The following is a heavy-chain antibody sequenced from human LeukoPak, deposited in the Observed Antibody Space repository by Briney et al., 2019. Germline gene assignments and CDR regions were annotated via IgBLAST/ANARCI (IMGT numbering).Heavy chain of an antibody. J-gene: IGHJ5*02. CDR2: IYYSGST. CDR3: ARTLRLGELSLTSWFDP. D-gene: IGHD3-16*02. Sequence: SETLSLTCTVSGGSISSYYWSWIRQHPGEGLEWIGYIYYSGSTYYNPSLKSRVTISVDTSKNQFSLKLSSVTAADTAVYYCARTLRLGELSLTSWFDPWGQGTLVTVSS. CDR1: GGSISSYY. V-gene: IGHV4-59*06.